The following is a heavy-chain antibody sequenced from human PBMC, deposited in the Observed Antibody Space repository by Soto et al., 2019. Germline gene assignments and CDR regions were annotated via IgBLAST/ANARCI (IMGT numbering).Heavy chain of an antibody. Sequence: GGSLRLSCAASGFSFTTYVMHWVRRAPGKGLEWVAVISHDGSYKYYGDAVKGRFTISRDTSKNAVYLEMNSLRPEDTAVYYCAKGLLAIVGTTLPRDAFNIWGQGTMVTVSS. CDR3: AKGLLAIVGTTLPRDAFNI. D-gene: IGHD1-26*01. J-gene: IGHJ3*02. V-gene: IGHV3-30*18. CDR2: ISHDGSYK. CDR1: GFSFTTYV.